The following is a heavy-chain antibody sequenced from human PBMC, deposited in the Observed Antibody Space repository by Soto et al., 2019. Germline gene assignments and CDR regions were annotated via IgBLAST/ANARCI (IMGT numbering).Heavy chain of an antibody. V-gene: IGHV1-2*02. D-gene: IGHD2-2*03. J-gene: IGHJ4*02. CDR3: ARHPFGYCSSNSCRGAYYFDY. Sequence: EASVEVSCKASGYTFTGYYMHWVRQAPGQGLEWMGWINPNSGGTNYAQKFQGGVTMTRDTSISTAYMELSRLRSDDTAVYYCARHPFGYCSSNSCRGAYYFDYWGQGTLVTVSS. CDR1: GYTFTGYY. CDR2: INPNSGGT.